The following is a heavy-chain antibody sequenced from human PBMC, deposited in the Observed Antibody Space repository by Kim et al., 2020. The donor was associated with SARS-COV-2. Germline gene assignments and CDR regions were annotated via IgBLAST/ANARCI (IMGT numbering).Heavy chain of an antibody. CDR1: GFTFSSYS. D-gene: IGHD5-12*01. Sequence: GGSLRLSCAASGFTFSSYSMNWVRQAPGKGLEWVSYISSSSSTIYYADSVKGRFTISRDNAKNSLYLQMNSLRAEDTAVYYCARAGMDIVATIPDYWGQGTLVTVSS. CDR3: ARAGMDIVATIPDY. J-gene: IGHJ4*02. V-gene: IGHV3-48*04. CDR2: ISSSSSTI.